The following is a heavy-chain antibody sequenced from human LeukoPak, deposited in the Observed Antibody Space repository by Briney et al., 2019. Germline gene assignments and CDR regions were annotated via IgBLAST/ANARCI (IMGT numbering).Heavy chain of an antibody. CDR2: IYRRGHI. J-gene: IGHJ4*02. D-gene: IGHD3-10*01. Sequence: SETLSLTCTVSGGSISSYYWSWIRQPPGKGLEWIGRIYRRGHINYNSSLKSRVTMSVDTSKNQFSLKLNSVTAADTAVYYCAREWSSDGSGSYFDFWGQGTLVTVSS. V-gene: IGHV4-4*07. CDR3: AREWSSDGSGSYFDF. CDR1: GGSISSYY.